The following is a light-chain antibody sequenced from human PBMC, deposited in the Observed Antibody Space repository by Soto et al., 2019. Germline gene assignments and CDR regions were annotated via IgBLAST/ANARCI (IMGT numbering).Light chain of an antibody. J-gene: IGLJ1*01. CDR1: SSDVGSYNR. V-gene: IGLV2-18*02. Sequence: QSALTQPPSVSGSPGQSVTISCTGTSSDVGSYNRVSWYQQPPGTAPKLMIYEVFNRPSGVPDRFSGSKSGNTASLTISGLQAEDEADYYCISYTGDSSPYVFGTGTKLTVL. CDR2: EVF. CDR3: ISYTGDSSPYV.